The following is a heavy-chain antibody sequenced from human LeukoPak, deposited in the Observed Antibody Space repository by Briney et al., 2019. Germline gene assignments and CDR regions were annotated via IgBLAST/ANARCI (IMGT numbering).Heavy chain of an antibody. CDR1: GYTFTSYG. CDR2: ISAYNGNT. CDR3: ARPIYGSGSFGWFDP. V-gene: IGHV1-18*04. J-gene: IGHJ5*02. Sequence: ASVKVSCKASGYTFTSYGFSWVRQAPGQGLEWMGWISAYNGNTNYAQKLQGRVTMTTDTSTSTAYMELRSLRSDDTAVYYCARPIYGSGSFGWFDPWGQGTLVTVSS. D-gene: IGHD3-10*01.